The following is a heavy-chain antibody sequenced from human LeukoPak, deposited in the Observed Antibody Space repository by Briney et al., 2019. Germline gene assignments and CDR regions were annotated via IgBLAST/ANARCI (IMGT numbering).Heavy chain of an antibody. J-gene: IGHJ4*02. Sequence: PGRSLRLSCAASGFTFSSYGMHWVRQAPGKGLEWVAVISCDGSNKYYADSVKGRFTISRDNSKNTLYLQMNSLRAEDTAVYYCAKDAWAMVRGVIDWGQGTLVTVYS. V-gene: IGHV3-30*18. CDR3: AKDAWAMVRGVID. D-gene: IGHD3-10*01. CDR2: ISCDGSNK. CDR1: GFTFSSYG.